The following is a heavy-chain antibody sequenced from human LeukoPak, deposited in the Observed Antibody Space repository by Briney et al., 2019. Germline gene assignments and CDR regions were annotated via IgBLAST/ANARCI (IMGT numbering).Heavy chain of an antibody. CDR3: ARLTDWFDP. Sequence: SETLSLTCTVSGGSISSYYWSWIRQPPGKGLEWIGYIYYSGSTNYNPSLKSRVTISVDTSKNQFSLKLSSMTAADTAVYYCARLTDWFDPWGQGTLVTVSS. V-gene: IGHV4-59*01. CDR1: GGSISSYY. CDR2: IYYSGST. J-gene: IGHJ5*02.